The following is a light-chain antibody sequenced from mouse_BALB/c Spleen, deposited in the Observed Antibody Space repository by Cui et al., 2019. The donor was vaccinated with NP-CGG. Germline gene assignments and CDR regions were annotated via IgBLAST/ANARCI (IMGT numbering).Light chain of an antibody. CDR2: GTN. CDR3: ALWYSNHWV. Sequence: QAVVSQKSALTTSPGETVTPTCRSSTGAVTTSNYANWVQEKPDHLFSGLIGGTNNRAPGVPARFSGSLIGDKAALTITGAQTEDEAIYFCALWYSNHWVFGGGTKLTVL. CDR1: TGAVTTSNY. J-gene: IGLJ1*01. V-gene: IGLV1*01.